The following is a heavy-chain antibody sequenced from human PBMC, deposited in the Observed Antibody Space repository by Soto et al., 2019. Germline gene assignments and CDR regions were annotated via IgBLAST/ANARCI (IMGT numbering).Heavy chain of an antibody. CDR2: IIPIFGTA. Sequence: ASVKVSCKASGGTFSSYAISWVRQAPGQGLEWMGGIIPIFGTANYAQKFQGRVTITADESTSTAYMELSSLRSEDTAVYYCARDQVRAAAGRGSWFDPWGQGTLVTVSS. V-gene: IGHV1-69*13. J-gene: IGHJ5*02. CDR3: ARDQVRAAAGRGSWFDP. D-gene: IGHD6-13*01. CDR1: GGTFSSYA.